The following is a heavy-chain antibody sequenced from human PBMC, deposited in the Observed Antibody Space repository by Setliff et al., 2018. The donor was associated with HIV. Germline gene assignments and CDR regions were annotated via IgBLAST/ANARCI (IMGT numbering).Heavy chain of an antibody. J-gene: IGHJ4*02. CDR3: ARGIDYYDTSGYYQYYFDY. Sequence: ASGQVSCKASGYSFTDYYIHWVRQAPGQGREWMGWRNLKSDGTHYAQKFQGWINMTRDTSTSTAYMELSRLRSDDAAVYYCARGIDYYDTSGYYQYYFDYWGQGTLVTVSS. V-gene: IGHV1-2*04. D-gene: IGHD3-22*01. CDR1: GYSFTDYY. CDR2: RNLKSDGT.